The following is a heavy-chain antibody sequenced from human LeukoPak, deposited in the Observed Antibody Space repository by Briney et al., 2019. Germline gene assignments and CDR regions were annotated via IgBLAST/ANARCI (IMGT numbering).Heavy chain of an antibody. CDR3: ARVHSSSSWEFDY. D-gene: IGHD6-6*01. Sequence: SGGSLRLSCAASGFTFSSYSMNWVRQAPGKGLEWVSSISSSNSYIYYADSVKGRFTISRDNAKSSLYLQMNSLRAEDTAVYYCARVHSSSSWEFDYWGQGTLVTVSS. V-gene: IGHV3-21*01. CDR1: GFTFSSYS. J-gene: IGHJ4*02. CDR2: ISSSNSYI.